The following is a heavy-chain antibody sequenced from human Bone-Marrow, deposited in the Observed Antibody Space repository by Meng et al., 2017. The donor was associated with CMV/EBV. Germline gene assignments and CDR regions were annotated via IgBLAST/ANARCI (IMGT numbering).Heavy chain of an antibody. Sequence: GGSLRLSCAASGFTFSSYPMSWVRQAPGKGLDWVSSISGSGATTNYADSVKGRFTISRDNSKQIVYLQMNSLRDEDTAVYYCARVDCITGTTCWFDPWGQGTLVTVSS. CDR1: GFTFSSYP. J-gene: IGHJ5*02. CDR2: ISGSGATT. D-gene: IGHD1-7*01. CDR3: ARVDCITGTTCWFDP. V-gene: IGHV3-23*01.